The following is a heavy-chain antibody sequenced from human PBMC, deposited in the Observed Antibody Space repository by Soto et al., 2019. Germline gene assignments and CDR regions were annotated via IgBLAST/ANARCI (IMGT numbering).Heavy chain of an antibody. D-gene: IGHD2-8*01. V-gene: IGHV1-18*01. J-gene: IGHJ6*02. CDR3: AKNGQPPYYYYGMDV. CDR2: ISGYNGDT. Sequence: QGQLVQSGGEAKKPGASVKVSRKASGYTFTRYGISWVRQAPGQGLEWMGWISGYNGDTNYAQKFQGRVTMTIDTSTSTAYMELRSLTSDDTAVYYCAKNGQPPYYYYGMDVWGQGTTVTVSS. CDR1: GYTFTRYG.